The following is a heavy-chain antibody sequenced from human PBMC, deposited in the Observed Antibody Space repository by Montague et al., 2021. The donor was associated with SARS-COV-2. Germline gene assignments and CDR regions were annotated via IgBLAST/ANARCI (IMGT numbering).Heavy chain of an antibody. V-gene: IGHV4-39*01. CDR1: GGSTSSSSHY. J-gene: IGHJ4*02. D-gene: IGHD2/OR15-2a*01. CDR2: IYYSGTT. CDR3: ARAQMAVTEYYPDY. Sequence: SETLSLTCSVSGGSTSSSSHYWAWIRQPPGRRLEWIGTIYYSGTTLYHPSLKSQITMSVDTSDNQFSLQLNSVSATDTAIYYCARAQMAVTEYYPDYWGQGILVTVSS.